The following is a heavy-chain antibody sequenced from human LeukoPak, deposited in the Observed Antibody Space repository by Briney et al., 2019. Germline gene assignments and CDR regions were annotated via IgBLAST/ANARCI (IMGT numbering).Heavy chain of an antibody. CDR2: INPNRGGT. D-gene: IGHD5-12*01. V-gene: IGHV1-2*02. CDR3: ARLSGYDPYYFDY. Sequence: ASVRVSCKPSGYSFTGYYMHWVRQAPGHGLEWLGCINPNRGGTDYAQKFQGRVTITSDTSISTAYMELSRVTSDDTAVYYCARLSGYDPYYFDYWGQGTLVA. J-gene: IGHJ4*02. CDR1: GYSFTGYY.